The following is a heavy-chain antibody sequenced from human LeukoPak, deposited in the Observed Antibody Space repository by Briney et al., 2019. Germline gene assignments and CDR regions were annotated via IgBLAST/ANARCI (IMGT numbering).Heavy chain of an antibody. Sequence: SQTLSLTCTVSGGSISSGSYYWNWIRQPAGKGLEWIGRIYTSGSTNYNPSLKSRVTISVDTSKSQFSLKLSSVTAADTAVYYCARATDSSGWYSPFHYYYMDVWGKGTTVTVSS. CDR2: IYTSGST. CDR1: GGSISSGSYY. J-gene: IGHJ6*03. V-gene: IGHV4-61*02. D-gene: IGHD6-19*01. CDR3: ARATDSSGWYSPFHYYYMDV.